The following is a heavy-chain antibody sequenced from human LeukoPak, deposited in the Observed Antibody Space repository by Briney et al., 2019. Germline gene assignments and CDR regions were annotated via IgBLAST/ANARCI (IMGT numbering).Heavy chain of an antibody. CDR3: ARDFDDVNGDYYYIPDF. D-gene: IGHD3-22*01. J-gene: IGHJ4*02. V-gene: IGHV3-30*02. Sequence: PGGSLRLSCAASGFKLSRNGMHWVRQAPGKGLEWVAFIRYDATKKFHGDSVRGRFTISRDDSKNTLYLQMNNLRQEDTAVYFCARDFDDVNGDYYYIPDFWGQGVLVTVSS. CDR2: IRYDATKK. CDR1: GFKLSRNG.